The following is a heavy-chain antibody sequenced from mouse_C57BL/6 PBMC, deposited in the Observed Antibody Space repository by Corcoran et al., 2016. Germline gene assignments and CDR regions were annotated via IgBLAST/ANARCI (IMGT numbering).Heavy chain of an antibody. Sequence: QIQLVQSGPELKKPGETVKNSCKASGYTFTTYGMSWVKQDPGKGLKWMGWINTYSGVPTYADDFKGRFAFSLETSASTAYLQINNLKNEDTATYFCARRITTVVAHFDYWGQGTTLTVSS. J-gene: IGHJ2*01. V-gene: IGHV9-3*01. CDR3: ARRITTVVAHFDY. CDR1: GYTFTTYG. D-gene: IGHD1-1*01. CDR2: INTYSGVP.